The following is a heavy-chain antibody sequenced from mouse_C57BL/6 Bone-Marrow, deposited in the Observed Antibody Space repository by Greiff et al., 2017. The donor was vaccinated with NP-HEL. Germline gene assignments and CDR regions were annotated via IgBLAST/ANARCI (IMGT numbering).Heavy chain of an antibody. CDR3: ARPPFITTVVAKGY. CDR1: GFTFSDYY. V-gene: IGHV5-12*01. Sequence: EVKLVESGGGLVQPGGSLKLSCAASGFTFSDYYMYWVRQTPEKRLEWVAYISNGGGSTYYPDTVKGRFTISRDNAKNTLYLQMSRLKSEDTAMYYCARPPFITTVVAKGYWGQGTTLTVSS. J-gene: IGHJ2*01. D-gene: IGHD1-1*01. CDR2: ISNGGGST.